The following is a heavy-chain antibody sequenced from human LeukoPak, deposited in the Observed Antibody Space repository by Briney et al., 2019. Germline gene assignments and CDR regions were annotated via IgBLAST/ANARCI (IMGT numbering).Heavy chain of an antibody. CDR1: GFTFSSYW. Sequence: GGSLRLSCAASGFTFSSYWMHWVRQAPGMGLVWVSRISGDGSSTNYADSVKGRFTISRDNAKGSLYLQMNSLRAEDTAVYYCARGSGPEYSHYWGQGTRVTVSS. CDR2: ISGDGSST. CDR3: ARGSGPEYSHY. V-gene: IGHV3-74*01. J-gene: IGHJ1*01.